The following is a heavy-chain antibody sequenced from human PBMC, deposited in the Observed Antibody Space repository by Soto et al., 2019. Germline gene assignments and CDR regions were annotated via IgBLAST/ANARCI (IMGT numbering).Heavy chain of an antibody. V-gene: IGHV5-51*01. Sequence: PGESLKISCKGSGYSFTRYWIGWVRQMPVKGLEWMGIIYPGDSDTRYSPSFQGQVTISADKSISTAYLQWSSLKASDTAMYYCASSPPEHPPRSGVNYWGQGTLVTVSS. CDR2: IYPGDSDT. D-gene: IGHD3-10*01. CDR3: ASSPPEHPPRSGVNY. CDR1: GYSFTRYW. J-gene: IGHJ4*02.